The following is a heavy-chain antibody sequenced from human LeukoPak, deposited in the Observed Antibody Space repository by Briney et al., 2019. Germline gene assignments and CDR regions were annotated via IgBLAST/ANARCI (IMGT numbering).Heavy chain of an antibody. D-gene: IGHD1-14*01. Sequence: GGSLRLSCAASGFTVNSNYMSWFRQAPGKGLEWVSVFYSGGSTYYADSVKGRFTISRDNSKNTLYLQMNSLRAEDTAVYYCARQRDRYYFDYWGQGTLVTVSS. V-gene: IGHV3-66*02. CDR3: ARQRDRYYFDY. CDR2: FYSGGST. J-gene: IGHJ4*02. CDR1: GFTVNSNY.